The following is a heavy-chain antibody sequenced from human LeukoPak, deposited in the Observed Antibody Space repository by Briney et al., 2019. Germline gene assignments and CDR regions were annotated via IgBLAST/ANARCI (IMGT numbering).Heavy chain of an antibody. CDR2: IYYSGTT. V-gene: IGHV4-4*02. CDR1: GDSIFSSNW. CDR3: ARDPDFWSGYYNFDY. J-gene: IGHJ4*02. Sequence: SETLSLTCAVSGDSIFSSNWWSWVRQPPGKGLEWIGEIYYSGTTYYNPSLKSRVTISVDTSKNQFSLKLNSVTAADTAVYYCARDPDFWSGYYNFDYWGQGTLVTVSS. D-gene: IGHD3-3*01.